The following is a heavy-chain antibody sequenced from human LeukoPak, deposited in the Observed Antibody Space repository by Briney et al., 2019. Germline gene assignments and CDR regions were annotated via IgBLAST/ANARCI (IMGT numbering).Heavy chain of an antibody. CDR3: ARDRPGYSDDFDY. Sequence: ASVTVSCKASGYTFTGYYMHWVRQAPGQGLEWMGWINPNSGGTNYAQKFQGRVTMTRDTSISTAYMELSRLRSDDTAVYYCARDRPGYSDDFDYWGQGTLVTVSS. J-gene: IGHJ4*02. CDR1: GYTFTGYY. D-gene: IGHD3-22*01. V-gene: IGHV1-2*02. CDR2: INPNSGGT.